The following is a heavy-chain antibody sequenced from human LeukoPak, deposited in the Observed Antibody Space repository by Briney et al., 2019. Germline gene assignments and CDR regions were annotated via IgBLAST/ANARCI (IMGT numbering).Heavy chain of an antibody. D-gene: IGHD5-18*01. CDR3: ARQGYRYGPFDY. CDR2: IYPGDSDT. J-gene: IGHJ4*02. V-gene: IGHV5-51*01. CDR1: GYSFTTYW. Sequence: GESLQISCKGSGYSFTTYWIGWVRQLPGKGLEGMGIIYPGDSDTRYSPSFQGQVTISADKSISTAYLQWSSLKASDTAMYYCARQGYRYGPFDYWGQGTLVAVSS.